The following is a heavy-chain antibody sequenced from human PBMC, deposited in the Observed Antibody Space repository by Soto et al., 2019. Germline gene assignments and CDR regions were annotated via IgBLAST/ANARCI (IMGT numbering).Heavy chain of an antibody. Sequence: ASVKVSCKASGHTFTGYYMHWVRQAPGQGLEWMGWINPNSGGTNYAQKFQGRVTMTRDTSISTAYMELSRLRSDDTAVYYCARGGDIGSSWCWSYYYYYYGMDVWGQGTTVTVSS. CDR3: ARGGDIGSSWCWSYYYYYYGMDV. V-gene: IGHV1-2*02. CDR1: GHTFTGYY. CDR2: INPNSGGT. J-gene: IGHJ6*02. D-gene: IGHD6-13*01.